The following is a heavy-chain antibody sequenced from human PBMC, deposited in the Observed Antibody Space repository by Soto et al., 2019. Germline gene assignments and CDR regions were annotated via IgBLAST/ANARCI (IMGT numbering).Heavy chain of an antibody. CDR3: ARERDYDSSGYYYH. Sequence: GASVKGSCKASGGTLSSYAISWVRQAPGQGLEWMGGIIPIFGTANYAQKFQGRVTMTTDTSTSTAYMELRSLRSDDTAVYYCARERDYDSSGYYYHWGQGTPVTVYS. V-gene: IGHV1-69*05. J-gene: IGHJ5*02. CDR2: IIPIFGTA. CDR1: GGTLSSYA. D-gene: IGHD3-22*01.